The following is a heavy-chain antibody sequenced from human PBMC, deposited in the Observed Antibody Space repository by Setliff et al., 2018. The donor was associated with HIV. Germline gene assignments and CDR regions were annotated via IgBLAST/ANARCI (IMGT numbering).Heavy chain of an antibody. CDR2: VNPKSGNT. J-gene: IGHJ5*02. CDR3: ARGRGSSAWFDP. D-gene: IGHD3-10*01. V-gene: IGHV1-8*02. CDR1: GYTFTSYD. Sequence: ASVKVSCKASGYTFTSYDINWVRQATGQGLEWMGWVNPKSGNTGYARKFQGRVTMTRDTSIDTAYMELTSLTSEDTAVYYCARGRGSSAWFDPWGQGTLVTVSS.